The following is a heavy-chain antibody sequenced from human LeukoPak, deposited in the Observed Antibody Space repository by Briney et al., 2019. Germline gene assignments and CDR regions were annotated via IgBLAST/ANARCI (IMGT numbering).Heavy chain of an antibody. D-gene: IGHD3-3*01. CDR2: ISGSGGST. Sequence: GGSLRLSCAASGFTFSSYAMSWVRQAPGKGLEWVSAISGSGGSTYYADSVKGRFTISRDNSKNTLYLQMNSLRAEDTAVYYCAKDAHYDFWSGYPSYYFDYWGQGTLVTVSS. V-gene: IGHV3-23*01. CDR1: GFTFSSYA. CDR3: AKDAHYDFWSGYPSYYFDY. J-gene: IGHJ4*02.